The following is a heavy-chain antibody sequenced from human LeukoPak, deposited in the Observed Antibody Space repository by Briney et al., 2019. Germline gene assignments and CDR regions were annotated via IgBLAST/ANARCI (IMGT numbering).Heavy chain of an antibody. CDR3: ARICTSGSFYCY. Sequence: VASVKVSCKASGYTFTGYFLHWVRQAPGQGLEWMGWINPNSGGPNYAREFQGRVTMTRDTSISTAYMELSSLRSDDTAVYYCARICTSGSFYCYWGQGTPVTVSS. V-gene: IGHV1-2*02. J-gene: IGHJ4*02. CDR1: GYTFTGYF. D-gene: IGHD3-10*01. CDR2: INPNSGGP.